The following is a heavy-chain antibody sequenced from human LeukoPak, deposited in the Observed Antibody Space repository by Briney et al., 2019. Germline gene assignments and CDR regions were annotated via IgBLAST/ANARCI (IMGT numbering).Heavy chain of an antibody. CDR1: GFTVSSNY. J-gene: IGHJ4*02. CDR2: IYSGGST. CDR3: ARGGEYGSSWVRYYFDY. Sequence: GGSLRLSCAASGFTVSSNYMSWVRQAPGKGLEWVSVIYSGGSTYYADSVKGRFTISRHNSKNTLYLQMNSLRAEDTAVYYCARGGEYGSSWVRYYFDYWGQGTLVTVSS. D-gene: IGHD6-6*01. V-gene: IGHV3-53*04.